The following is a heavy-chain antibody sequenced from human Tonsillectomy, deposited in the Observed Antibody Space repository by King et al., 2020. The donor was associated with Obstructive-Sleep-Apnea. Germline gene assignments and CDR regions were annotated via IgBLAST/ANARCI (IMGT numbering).Heavy chain of an antibody. V-gene: IGHV4-59*01. J-gene: IGHJ4*02. CDR2: IYYSGGT. D-gene: IGHD3-9*01. CDR1: GGSISSYY. Sequence: VQLQESGPGLVKPSETLSLTCTVSGGSISSYYWSWIRQPPGKGLEWIGYIYYSGGTNYNPSLKSRVTISVDTSKNQFSLKLSSVTAADTAVYYCARGHPIYDILTGYPEGFDYWGQGTLVTVSS. CDR3: ARGHPIYDILTGYPEGFDY.